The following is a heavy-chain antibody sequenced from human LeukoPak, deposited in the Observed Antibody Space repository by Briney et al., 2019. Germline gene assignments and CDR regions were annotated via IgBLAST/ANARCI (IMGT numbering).Heavy chain of an antibody. D-gene: IGHD5-18*01. CDR2: ISSNGGST. CDR1: GFIFSNYA. J-gene: IGHJ6*02. Sequence: PGRSLRLSCSASGFIFSNYAMHWVRRAPGKGLQYVSSISSNGGSTYYADSVKGRFTISRDNSKNTLSLQMSSLRAEDTAVYYCVGYSYAWRPYYYYYGMDTWGQGTTVTVSS. V-gene: IGHV3-64D*09. CDR3: VGYSYAWRPYYYYYGMDT.